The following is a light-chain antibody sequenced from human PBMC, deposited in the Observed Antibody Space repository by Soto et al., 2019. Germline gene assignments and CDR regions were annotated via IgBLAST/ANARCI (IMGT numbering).Light chain of an antibody. Sequence: QSVLTQPPSMSGAPGQRVTISCTGSSSNLGAGYDVHWYQQLPGTAPKLLIYGNTNRPSGVPDRFSGSKSGTSASLAITRLQAEDEADYYCQSYDYSLNGSGVFGTGTKVTVL. V-gene: IGLV1-40*01. CDR1: SSNLGAGYD. CDR2: GNT. CDR3: QSYDYSLNGSGV. J-gene: IGLJ1*01.